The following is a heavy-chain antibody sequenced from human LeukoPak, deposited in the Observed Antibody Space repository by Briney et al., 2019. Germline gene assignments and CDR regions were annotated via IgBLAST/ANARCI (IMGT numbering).Heavy chain of an antibody. V-gene: IGHV4-38-2*02. CDR3: ATDGYDSSGYYRQDAFDI. J-gene: IGHJ3*02. CDR1: GYSISSGYY. D-gene: IGHD3-22*01. CDR2: IYHSGST. Sequence: SETLSLTCTVSGYSISSGYYRGWIRPPPGKGLEWIGSIYHSGSTYYNPSLKSRATISVDTSKNQFSLKLSSVTAADTAVYDCATDGYDSSGYYRQDAFDIWGQGTMVTVSS.